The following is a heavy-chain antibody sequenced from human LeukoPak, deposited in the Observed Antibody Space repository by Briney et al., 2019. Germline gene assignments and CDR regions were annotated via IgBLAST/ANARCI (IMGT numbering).Heavy chain of an antibody. CDR1: GFTFGDYV. J-gene: IGHJ4*02. V-gene: IGHV3-7*01. Sequence: GRSLRLSCTASGFTFGDYVMSWVRQAPGKGLEWVVNIKQDGSEKYYVDSVKGRFTISRDNAKNSLYLQMNSLRAEDTAVYYCARGHSSGWRISTRPLDYWGQGTLVTVSS. D-gene: IGHD6-19*01. CDR3: ARGHSSGWRISTRPLDY. CDR2: IKQDGSEK.